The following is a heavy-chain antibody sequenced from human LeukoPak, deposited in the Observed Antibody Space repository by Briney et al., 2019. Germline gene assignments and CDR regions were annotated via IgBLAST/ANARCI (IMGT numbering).Heavy chain of an antibody. V-gene: IGHV3-21*01. D-gene: IGHD3-10*01. CDR3: ARVGGSYYPRYFDY. J-gene: IGHJ4*02. CDR2: ISSSSSYI. CDR1: GFTFSSYS. Sequence: PGGSLGLSCAASGFTFSSYSMNWVRQAPGKGLEWVSSISSSSSYIYYADSVKGRFTISRGNAKNSLYLQMNSLRAEDTAVYYCARVGGSYYPRYFDYWGQGTLVTVSS.